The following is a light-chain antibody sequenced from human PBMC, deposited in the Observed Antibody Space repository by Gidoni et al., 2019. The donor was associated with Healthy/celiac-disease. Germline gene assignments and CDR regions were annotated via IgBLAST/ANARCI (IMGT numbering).Light chain of an antibody. CDR3: QQSYRTPFT. Sequence: DIQMTQSPSSLSASVGDRVTITCRASQSISSYLNWYQQKPGKAPKLLIDAASSLQSGVPSRFSGSGAGTDFTLTISSLQHEDFATYYCQQSYRTPFTFGPGTKVEIK. CDR2: AAS. V-gene: IGKV1-39*01. CDR1: QSISSY. J-gene: IGKJ3*01.